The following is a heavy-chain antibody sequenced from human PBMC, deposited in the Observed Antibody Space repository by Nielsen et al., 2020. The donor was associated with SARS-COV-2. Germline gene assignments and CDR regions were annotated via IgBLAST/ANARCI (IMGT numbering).Heavy chain of an antibody. CDR3: ARDLTRFLESVY. CDR2: ISSSSSYI. Sequence: GASLTISCAASGFTFSSYSMNWVRQAPGKGLEWVSSISSSSSYIYYADSVKGRFTISRDNAKNSLYLQMNSLRAEDTAVYYCARDLTRFLESVYWGQGTLVTVSS. J-gene: IGHJ4*02. V-gene: IGHV3-21*01. D-gene: IGHD3-3*01. CDR1: GFTFSSYS.